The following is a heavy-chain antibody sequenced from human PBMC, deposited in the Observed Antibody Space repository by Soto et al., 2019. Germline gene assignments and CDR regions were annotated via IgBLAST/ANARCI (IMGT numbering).Heavy chain of an antibody. CDR2: ISGSGGST. D-gene: IGHD2-15*01. V-gene: IGHV3-23*01. CDR3: AKDRSPRGYCSGGSCQGGGAFDI. Sequence: GGSLRLSCAASGFTFSSYAMSWVRQAPGKGLEWVSAISGSGGSTYYADSVKGRFTISRDNSKNTLYLQMNSLRAEDTAVYYCAKDRSPRGYCSGGSCQGGGAFDIWGQGTMVTVSS. CDR1: GFTFSSYA. J-gene: IGHJ3*02.